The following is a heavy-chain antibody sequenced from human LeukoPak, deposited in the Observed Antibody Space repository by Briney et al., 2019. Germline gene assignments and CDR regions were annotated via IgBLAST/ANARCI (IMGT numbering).Heavy chain of an antibody. V-gene: IGHV3-30-3*01. D-gene: IGHD4-17*01. CDR3: ARGGVTTMTLRDLWLDY. CDR1: GXTFSNYA. J-gene: IGHJ4*02. Sequence: PGRSLRLSCAASGXTFSNYAMHWVRQAPGKGLEWVALMSYDGSNKFYADSVKGRFTISRDNSKSTLYLQMNSLKAEDTAVYCCARGGVTTMTLRDLWLDYWGQGTLVTVSS. CDR2: MSYDGSNK.